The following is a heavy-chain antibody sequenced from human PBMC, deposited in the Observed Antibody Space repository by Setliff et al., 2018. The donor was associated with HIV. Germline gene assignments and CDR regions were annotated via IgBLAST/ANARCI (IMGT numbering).Heavy chain of an antibody. CDR3: ARARNKWGTFDY. CDR2: FDPEYDKT. D-gene: IGHD1-26*01. Sequence: ASVKVSCKVSGYTLTELSIHWVRQAPGKGLEWMGGFDPEYDKTFYAQKFQGRVTMSEDTSTDTAYMELNSLRSEDTAVYYCARARNKWGTFDYWAKEPWSPSPQ. V-gene: IGHV1-24*01. J-gene: IGHJ4*01. CDR1: GYTLTELS.